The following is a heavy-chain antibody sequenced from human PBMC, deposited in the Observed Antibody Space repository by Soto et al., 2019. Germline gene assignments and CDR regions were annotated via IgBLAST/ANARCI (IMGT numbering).Heavy chain of an antibody. D-gene: IGHD3-9*01. CDR2: IHCRGGP. J-gene: IGHJ5*02. V-gene: IGHV4-34*01. CDR1: DGFFSGYS. CDR3: ARSYYNMLIGYYT. Sequence: SSETLSLTCGVNDGFFSGYSWTWIHQSPGKGLEWIGEIHCRGGPTYNPTLKSLATIEIDTSKSQFTLTLRTVTAADTALYYCARSYYNMLIGYYTWGQGTHVTGSS.